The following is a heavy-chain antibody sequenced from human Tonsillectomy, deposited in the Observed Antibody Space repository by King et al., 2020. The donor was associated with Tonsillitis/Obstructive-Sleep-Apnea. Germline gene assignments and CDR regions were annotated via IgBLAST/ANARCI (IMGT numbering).Heavy chain of an antibody. CDR1: GYTFTGYY. V-gene: IGHV1-2*02. J-gene: IGHJ4*02. CDR2: FNPNTGGT. CDR3: ASNWGSPSNFEY. Sequence: QLVQSGAEVKKPGASVKVSCRASGYTFTGYYIHWVRQAPGQGLEWMGWFNPNTGGTNYAQKFQGRVTLTRDTSISTAYMELSRLRSDDTAVYYCASNWGSPSNFEYWGQGTLVTVSS. D-gene: IGHD7-27*01.